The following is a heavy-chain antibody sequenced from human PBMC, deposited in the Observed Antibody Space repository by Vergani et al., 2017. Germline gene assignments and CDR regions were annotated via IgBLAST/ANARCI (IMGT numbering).Heavy chain of an antibody. CDR1: GYTFTSYY. J-gene: IGHJ6*02. D-gene: IGHD1-26*01. Sequence: QVQLVQSGAEVKKPGASVKVSCKASGYTFTSYYMHWVRQAPGQGLEWMGIINPSGGSTSYAQKFQGRVTMTRDTSTSTVYMGMSSLRSEDTAVYYCAREVRADSGSYSHGGMDVWGQGTTVTVSS. CDR3: AREVRADSGSYSHGGMDV. V-gene: IGHV1-46*03. CDR2: INPSGGST.